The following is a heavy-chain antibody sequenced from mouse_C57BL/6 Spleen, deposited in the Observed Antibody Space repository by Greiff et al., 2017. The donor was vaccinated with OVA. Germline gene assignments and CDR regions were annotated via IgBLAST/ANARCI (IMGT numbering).Heavy chain of an antibody. Sequence: QVQLQQSGAELVKPGASVKISCKASGYAFSSYWMNWVKQRPGKGLEWIGQIYPGDGDTNYNGKFKGKATLTADKSSSTAYMQLSSLTSEDSAVYFCASNYDYYAMDYWGQGTSVTVSS. CDR3: ASNYDYYAMDY. J-gene: IGHJ4*01. V-gene: IGHV1-80*01. D-gene: IGHD2-1*01. CDR1: GYAFSSYW. CDR2: IYPGDGDT.